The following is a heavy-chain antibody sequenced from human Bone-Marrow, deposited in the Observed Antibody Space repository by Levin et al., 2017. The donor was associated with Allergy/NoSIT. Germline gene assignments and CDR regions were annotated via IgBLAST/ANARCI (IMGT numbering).Heavy chain of an antibody. V-gene: IGHV3-21*01. CDR3: ARYWASLDY. CDR2: ISSSGGSI. D-gene: IGHD2-15*01. Sequence: GGSLRLSCAASGFTFSSYNMNWVRQAPGKGLEWVSFISSSGGSIHYADSVKGRFTISRDNAKNSLYLEMTRLRAEDTAVYYCARYWASLDYWGQGTLVTVSS. CDR1: GFTFSSYN. J-gene: IGHJ4*02.